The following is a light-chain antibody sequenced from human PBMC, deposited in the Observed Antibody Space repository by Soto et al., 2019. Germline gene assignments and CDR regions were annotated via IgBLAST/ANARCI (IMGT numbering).Light chain of an antibody. V-gene: IGLV2-14*01. J-gene: IGLJ1*01. CDR2: DVT. Sequence: SALTQPASVSGSPGQSITISCAGTSSDVGGKNLVSWYQQHPGKAPKLMIHDVTNRPSEVSSRFSGSKSGNTASLTISGLQAEDEADYYCLSYTTSTTYVFGTGTKVTVL. CDR1: SSDVGGKNL. CDR3: LSYTTSTTYV.